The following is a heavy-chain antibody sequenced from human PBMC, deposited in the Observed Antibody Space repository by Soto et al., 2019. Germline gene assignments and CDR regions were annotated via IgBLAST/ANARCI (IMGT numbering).Heavy chain of an antibody. CDR1: GDSVSSNSAA. J-gene: IGHJ6*02. V-gene: IGHV6-1*01. CDR2: TYYRSKWYN. CDR3: ARGMYHSSGWSRTTDYYYGMDV. Sequence: SQTLSLPCAISGDSVSSNSAALNWIRQSPSRGLEWLGRTYYRSKWYNDYAVSVKSRITINPDTSKNQFSLQLNSVTPEDTAVYYCARGMYHSSGWSRTTDYYYGMDVWGQGTTVTVSS. D-gene: IGHD6-19*01.